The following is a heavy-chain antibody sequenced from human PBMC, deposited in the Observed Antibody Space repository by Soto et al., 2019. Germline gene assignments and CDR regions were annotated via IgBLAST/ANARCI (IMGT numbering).Heavy chain of an antibody. J-gene: IGHJ6*02. CDR3: AKYSGSFPVFNGLSV. CDR1: GFPFSTSA. Sequence: EVRLLESGGGLVQPGGSLRLSCAASGFPFSTSAMNWVRQSPGKGLEWISLISASSDVAYYAESVKGRFTSSRDNSKNVLYLEMKRLRVEDTAVYYCAKYSGSFPVFNGLSVWDQGITVIVSS. V-gene: IGHV3-23*01. D-gene: IGHD1-26*01. CDR2: ISASSDVA.